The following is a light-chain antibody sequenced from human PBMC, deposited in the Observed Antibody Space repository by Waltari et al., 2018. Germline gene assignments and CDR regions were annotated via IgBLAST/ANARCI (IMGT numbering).Light chain of an antibody. V-gene: IGKV2-30*01. CDR1: QSLVFSDGNTY. CDR3: MQTTHWPRT. Sequence: DVVLTQSPLSLPVSPGQPASISCTSSQSLVFSDGNTYLHCFQQWPGQSPRRLIYKVSKRDSGVPDRFSGSGSGTDFTLKISRVEAEDVGVYYCMQTTHWPRTFGQGTKVEIK. CDR2: KVS. J-gene: IGKJ1*01.